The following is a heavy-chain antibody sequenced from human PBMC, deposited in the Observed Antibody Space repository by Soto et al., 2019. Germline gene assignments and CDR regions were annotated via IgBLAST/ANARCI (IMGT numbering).Heavy chain of an antibody. CDR2: IIPIFGTA. D-gene: IGHD2-8*01. Sequence: QVQLVQSGAEVKKPGSSVKVSCKASGGTFSSYAISWVRQAPGQGLEWMGGIIPIFGTANYAQKFQGRVTTTADESTSTAYMELSSLRSEDTAVYYCATGPNCTNGVCYDAYYYYGMDVWGQGTTVTVSS. CDR1: GGTFSSYA. J-gene: IGHJ6*02. V-gene: IGHV1-69*01. CDR3: ATGPNCTNGVCYDAYYYYGMDV.